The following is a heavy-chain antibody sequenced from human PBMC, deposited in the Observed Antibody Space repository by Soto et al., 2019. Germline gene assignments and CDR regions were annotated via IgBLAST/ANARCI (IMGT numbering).Heavy chain of an antibody. J-gene: IGHJ4*02. Sequence: QVQLQESGPGLVEPSGTLSLTCAVSLVSISSGNWWSWVRQPPGRGLEYIGEISHGGTTNFNPSLESRLTISLDASKNPFSLKLTSVTAADTAVYYCATKKVPTPGNYWGQGTVVIVSS. CDR3: ATKKVPTPGNY. V-gene: IGHV4-4*02. CDR1: LVSISSGNW. CDR2: ISHGGTT.